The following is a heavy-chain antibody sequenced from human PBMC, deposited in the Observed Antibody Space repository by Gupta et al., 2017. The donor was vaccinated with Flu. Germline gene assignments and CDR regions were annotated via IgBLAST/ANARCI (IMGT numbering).Heavy chain of an antibody. J-gene: IGHJ4*02. Sequence: RQAPGKGLEWVSAISGSGGSTYYADSVKGRFTISRDNSKNTLYLQMNSLRAEDTAVYYCAKGVRYFDWLFDYWGQGTLVTVSS. D-gene: IGHD3-9*01. CDR3: AKGVRYFDWLFDY. CDR2: ISGSGGST. V-gene: IGHV3-23*01.